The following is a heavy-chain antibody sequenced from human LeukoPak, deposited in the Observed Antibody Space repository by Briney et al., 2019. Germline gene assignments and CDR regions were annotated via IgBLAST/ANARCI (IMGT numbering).Heavy chain of an antibody. D-gene: IGHD3-16*02. CDR2: IIPILGTA. CDR1: GGTFSGYA. J-gene: IGHJ3*02. CDR3: ARGVRLRLGELSSLDAFDI. V-gene: IGHV1-69*01. Sequence: ASVKVSCKASGGTFSGYAISCVRQAPGQGLEWMGGIIPILGTANYAQKFQGRVTITADESTSTAYMELSGLRSEDTAVYYCARGVRLRLGELSSLDAFDIRGQGKMVTVSS.